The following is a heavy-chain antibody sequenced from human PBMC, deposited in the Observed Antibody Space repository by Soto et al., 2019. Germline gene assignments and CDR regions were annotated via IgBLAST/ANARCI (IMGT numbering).Heavy chain of an antibody. Sequence: PSETLSLTCTVSGGSISSSSYYWGWIRQPPGKGLEWIGSIYYSGSTYYNPSLKSRVTISVDTSKNQFSLKLSSVTAADTAVYNRATHSGYDLDYWGQGTLVTV. CDR3: ATHSGYDLDY. CDR2: IYYSGST. D-gene: IGHD5-12*01. J-gene: IGHJ4*02. CDR1: GGSISSSSYY. V-gene: IGHV4-39*01.